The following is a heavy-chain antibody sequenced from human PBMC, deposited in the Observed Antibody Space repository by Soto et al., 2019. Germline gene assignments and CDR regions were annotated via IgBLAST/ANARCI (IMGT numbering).Heavy chain of an antibody. CDR1: GYTFSTYG. CDR2: IGADNGDT. Sequence: QVQLVQSGAEVKKPGASVKVSCKASGYTFSTYGFSWVRQAPGQGLEWMGWIGADNGDTNYAQNFQGRVTMTTDTSTTTSYMELRRLTSDDTAVYFCARDWKGAEGFEPWGQGTLVTVSS. CDR3: ARDWKGAEGFEP. D-gene: IGHD1-1*01. J-gene: IGHJ5*02. V-gene: IGHV1-18*01.